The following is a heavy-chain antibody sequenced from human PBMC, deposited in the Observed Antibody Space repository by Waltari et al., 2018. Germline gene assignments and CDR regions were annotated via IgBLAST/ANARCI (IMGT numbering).Heavy chain of an antibody. CDR3: ARDRGYQDY. Sequence: QVQLQESGPGLVKPSETLSLTCTVSGGSISSHSWSWSRQPPGKGLEWIGYIYSSGSTNYNPSLKSRVIISVDTSKNQFSLKVRSMTAADTAVYYCARDRGYQDYWGQGTLVTVSS. D-gene: IGHD3-10*01. J-gene: IGHJ4*02. V-gene: IGHV4-59*11. CDR1: GGSISSHS. CDR2: IYSSGST.